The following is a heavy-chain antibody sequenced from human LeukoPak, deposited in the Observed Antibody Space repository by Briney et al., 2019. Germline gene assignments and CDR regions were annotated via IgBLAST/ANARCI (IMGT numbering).Heavy chain of an antibody. V-gene: IGHV1-2*06. CDR1: GYTFTGYY. J-gene: IGHJ4*02. CDR3: ARDRREVFYYDSSGYHDY. CDR2: INPNSGGT. Sequence: ASVKVSCKASGYTFTGYYMHWVRQAPGQGLEWMGRINPNSGGTNYAQKFQGRVTMTRDTSNSTAYMELSRLRSDDTAVYYCARDRREVFYYDSSGYHDYWGQGTLVTVSS. D-gene: IGHD3-22*01.